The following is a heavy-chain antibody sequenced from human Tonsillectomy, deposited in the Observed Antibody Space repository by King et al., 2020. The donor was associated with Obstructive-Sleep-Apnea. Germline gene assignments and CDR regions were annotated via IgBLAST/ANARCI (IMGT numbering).Heavy chain of an antibody. CDR1: GGSISSGGYY. J-gene: IGHJ6*02. D-gene: IGHD3-22*01. CDR3: AREYYYDSTGMDV. CDR2: IYYIGST. V-gene: IGHV4-31*03. Sequence: QLQESGPGLVKPSQTLSLTCTVSGGSISSGGYYWSWIRQHPGKGLEWIGYIYYIGSTYYNPSLKSRVTISVDTSKNPFSLKLGSVTAADTAVYYCAREYYYDSTGMDVWGQGTTVTVSS.